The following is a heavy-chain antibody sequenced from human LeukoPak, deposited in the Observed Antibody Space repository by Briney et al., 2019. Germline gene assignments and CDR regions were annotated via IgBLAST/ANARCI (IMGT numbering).Heavy chain of an antibody. CDR2: INPNSGGT. J-gene: IGHJ6*02. D-gene: IGHD2-15*01. V-gene: IGHV1-2*04. CDR1: GGTFSSYA. Sequence: ASVKVSCKASGGTFSSYAISWVRQAPGQGLEWMGWINPNSGGTNYAQKFQGWVTMTRDTSISTAYMELSRLRSDDTAVYYCARDSYCSGGSCYSDYYYGMDVWGQGTTVTVSS. CDR3: ARDSYCSGGSCYSDYYYGMDV.